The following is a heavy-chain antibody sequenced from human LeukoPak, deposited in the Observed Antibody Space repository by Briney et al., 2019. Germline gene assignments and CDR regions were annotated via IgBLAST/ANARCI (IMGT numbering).Heavy chain of an antibody. Sequence: GRSLRLSCAASGFTFSSYAMHWVRQAPGKGLEGVAVISYDGSNKYYADSVKGRFTISRDNSKNTLYLQMNSLRAEDTAVYYCARDQSIAAAGTRGLTDYWGQGTPVTVSS. CDR1: GFTFSSYA. CDR3: ARDQSIAAAGTRGLTDY. V-gene: IGHV3-30*04. D-gene: IGHD6-13*01. CDR2: ISYDGSNK. J-gene: IGHJ4*02.